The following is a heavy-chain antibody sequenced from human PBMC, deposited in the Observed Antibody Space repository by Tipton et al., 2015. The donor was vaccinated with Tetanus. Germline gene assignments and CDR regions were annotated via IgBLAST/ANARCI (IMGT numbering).Heavy chain of an antibody. J-gene: IGHJ4*02. CDR1: GGSLGTYY. CDR2: IFSGGST. CDR3: ARSRSYHCSGEICYPKTFDY. Sequence: TLSLTCTVSGGSLGTYYWSWIRQPPGKGKGLEWMGCIFSGGSTTYHPSLKSRVTISVDTSKNEFSLKVTSVTAADTAVYYCARSRSYHCSGEICYPKTFDYWGQGSLVTVSS. D-gene: IGHD2-15*01. V-gene: IGHV4-59*01.